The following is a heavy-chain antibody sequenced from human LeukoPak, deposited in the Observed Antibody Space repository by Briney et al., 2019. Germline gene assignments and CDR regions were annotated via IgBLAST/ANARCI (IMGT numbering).Heavy chain of an antibody. D-gene: IGHD4-17*01. CDR3: ARRDHGDYGEEY. CDR2: IKHDGSEK. J-gene: IGHJ4*02. Sequence: GGSLRLSCAASGFTFSSYWMTWVRQAPGKGLEWAANIKHDGSEKYYVDSVKGRFTISRDNAKNSLSLQMNSLRAEDTAVYYCARRDHGDYGEEYWGQGTLVTVSS. V-gene: IGHV3-7*01. CDR1: GFTFSSYW.